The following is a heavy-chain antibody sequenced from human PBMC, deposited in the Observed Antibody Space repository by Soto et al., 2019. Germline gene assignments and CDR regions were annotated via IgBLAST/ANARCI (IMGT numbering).Heavy chain of an antibody. D-gene: IGHD1-26*01. CDR3: ATQEVGGSYVYTFDP. CDR2: IYYSGST. Sequence: GSLRLSCAASGFTFSSYWMSWVRQAPGKGLEWIGSIYYSGSTYYNPSLKSRVTISVDTSKNHFSLKLSSVTAADTAVYYCATQEVGGSYVYTFDPWGQGTLVTVSS. CDR1: GFTFSSYW. J-gene: IGHJ5*02. V-gene: IGHV4-39*02.